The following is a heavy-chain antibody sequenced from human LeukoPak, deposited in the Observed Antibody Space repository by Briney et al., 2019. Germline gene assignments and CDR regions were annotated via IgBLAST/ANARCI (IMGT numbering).Heavy chain of an antibody. CDR1: GVSISTYS. CDR3: ARIVPGGWFDP. J-gene: IGHJ5*02. CDR2: ISYSGST. D-gene: IGHD2-2*01. V-gene: IGHV4-59*08. Sequence: SETLSLTCTVSGVSISTYSWSWIRQPPGKGLEWIGYISYSGSTSYNPSLRSRVTISVDTSKNQFSLKLSSVTAADTAVYYCARIVPGGWFDPWGQGTLVTVSS.